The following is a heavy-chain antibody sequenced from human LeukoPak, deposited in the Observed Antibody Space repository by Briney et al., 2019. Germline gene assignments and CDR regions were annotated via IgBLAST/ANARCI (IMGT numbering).Heavy chain of an antibody. CDR1: GYTFTGYY. J-gene: IGHJ4*02. CDR2: INPNSGGT. D-gene: IGHD3-10*01. Sequence: ASVKVSCKASGYTFTGYYMHWVRQAPGQGLEWMGWINPNSGGTNYAQKFQGWVTMTRDTSISTAYMELSRLRSGDTAVYYCASGRAVRFGELSDFDYWGQGTLVTVSS. CDR3: ASGRAVRFGELSDFDY. V-gene: IGHV1-2*04.